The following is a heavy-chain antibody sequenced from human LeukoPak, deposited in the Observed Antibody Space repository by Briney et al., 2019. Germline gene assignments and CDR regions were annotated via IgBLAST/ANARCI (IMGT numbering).Heavy chain of an antibody. J-gene: IGHJ2*01. Sequence: PGGSLRLSCAASGFTFSSYSMNWVRQAPGKGLEWVSYISSSSSTIYYADSVKGRFTISRDNAKNSLYLQMNSLRAEDTAVYYCARTVTTYWYFDLGGRGTLVTVSS. V-gene: IGHV3-48*01. CDR1: GFTFSSYS. CDR3: ARTVTTYWYFDL. D-gene: IGHD4-17*01. CDR2: ISSSSSTI.